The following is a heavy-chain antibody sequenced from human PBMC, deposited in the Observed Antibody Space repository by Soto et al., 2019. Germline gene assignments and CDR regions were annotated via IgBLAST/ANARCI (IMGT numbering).Heavy chain of an antibody. CDR2: IYYSGST. D-gene: IGHD3-10*01. CDR1: GGSISSSSYY. J-gene: IGHJ4*02. Sequence: SETLSLTCTVSGGSISSSSYYWGWIRQPPGKGLEWIGSIYYSGSTYYNPSLKSRVTISVDTSKNQFSLKLSSVTAADTAVYYCARSPINYGSGSYYDYWGQGTLVTVSS. V-gene: IGHV4-39*07. CDR3: ARSPINYGSGSYYDY.